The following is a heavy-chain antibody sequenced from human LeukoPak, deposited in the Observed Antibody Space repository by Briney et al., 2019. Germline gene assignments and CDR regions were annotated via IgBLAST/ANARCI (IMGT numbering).Heavy chain of an antibody. J-gene: IGHJ3*02. D-gene: IGHD3-9*01. CDR1: GGSISSYY. CDR2: IYYSGST. V-gene: IGHV4-59*01. Sequence: SETLSLTCTVSGGSISSYYWSWIRQPPGKGLEWIGYIYYSGSTNYNPSLKSRVTISVDTSKNQFSLKLSSVTAADTAVYYCARGHPLRYFGWLPYPDAFDIWGQGTMVTVSS. CDR3: ARGHPLRYFGWLPYPDAFDI.